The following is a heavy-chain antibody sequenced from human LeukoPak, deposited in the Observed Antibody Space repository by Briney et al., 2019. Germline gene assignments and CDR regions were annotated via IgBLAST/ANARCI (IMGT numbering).Heavy chain of an antibody. Sequence: GTSLRLSCVVAGFSFSGHGFHWVRQAPGRGLEWVSVIWFDGSKKYCADSVEGRFTISRDNSKNTLYLQMNSLRPEDTAVYYCARDVGVVGFHLDYWGQGNLVTVSS. J-gene: IGHJ4*02. D-gene: IGHD3-3*01. CDR3: ARDVGVVGFHLDY. CDR1: GFSFSGHG. CDR2: IWFDGSKK. V-gene: IGHV3-33*01.